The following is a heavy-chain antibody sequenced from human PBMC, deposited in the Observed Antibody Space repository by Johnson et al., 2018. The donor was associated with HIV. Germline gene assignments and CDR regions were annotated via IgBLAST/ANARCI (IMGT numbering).Heavy chain of an antibody. Sequence: VQLVESGGGLVQPGGSLRLSCAASGFTFSSYWMSWVRQAPGKGLEWVANIKQDGSETYYVDSVKGRFTISRDNAKNSLYLQMNSLRAEDTAVYYCAKGLKLGSGDDAFDIWGQGTMVTVSS. D-gene: IGHD7-27*01. V-gene: IGHV3-7*01. CDR1: GFTFSSYW. CDR2: IKQDGSET. CDR3: AKGLKLGSGDDAFDI. J-gene: IGHJ3*02.